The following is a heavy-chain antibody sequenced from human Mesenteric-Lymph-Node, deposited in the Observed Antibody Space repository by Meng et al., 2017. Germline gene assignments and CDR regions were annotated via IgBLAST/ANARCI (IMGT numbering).Heavy chain of an antibody. D-gene: IGHD3-10*01. CDR1: GGSVSGYY. J-gene: IGHJ5*02. CDR3: ARHGRGWFDP. Sequence: QVLSQKSGPGLGTPSETLSLTCTVSGGSVSGYYWSRIRQPPGKGLEWIGYIYYSGNTYYNPSLKSRVTISVDTSKNQFSLKLSSVTAEDTAVYYCARHGRGWFDPWGQGTLVTVSS. V-gene: IGHV4-59*08. CDR2: IYYSGNT.